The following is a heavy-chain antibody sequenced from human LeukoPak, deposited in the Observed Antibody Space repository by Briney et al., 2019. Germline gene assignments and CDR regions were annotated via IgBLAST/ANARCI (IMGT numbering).Heavy chain of an antibody. J-gene: IGHJ3*02. CDR1: GFTFSSYS. V-gene: IGHV3-21*01. CDR3: ARVVVVPAAIYPAYDAFDI. Sequence: GGSLRLSCAGSGFTFSSYSMNWVRQAPGKGLEWVSSITSSNNYIYYADSMKGRFTISRDNAKNSLYLQMNSLRAEDTAVYYCARVVVVPAAIYPAYDAFDIWGQGTMVTVSS. D-gene: IGHD2-2*02. CDR2: ITSSNNYI.